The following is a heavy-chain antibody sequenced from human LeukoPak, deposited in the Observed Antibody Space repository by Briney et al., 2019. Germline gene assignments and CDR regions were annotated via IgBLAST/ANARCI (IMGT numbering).Heavy chain of an antibody. J-gene: IGHJ6*02. CDR2: FDPEDGET. Sequence: ASVKVSCTVSGYTLTELSMHWVRQAPGKGLEWMGGFDPEDGETIYAQKFQGRVTMTEDTSTDTAYMELSSLRSEDTAVYYCATDLEVSTRSYYGMDVWGQGTTVTVSS. CDR1: GYTLTELS. D-gene: IGHD2-2*01. CDR3: ATDLEVSTRSYYGMDV. V-gene: IGHV1-24*01.